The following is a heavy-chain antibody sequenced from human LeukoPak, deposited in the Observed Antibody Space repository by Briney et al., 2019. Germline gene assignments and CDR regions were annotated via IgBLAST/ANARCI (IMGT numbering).Heavy chain of an antibody. J-gene: IGHJ4*02. CDR1: GGSISSSNFY. D-gene: IGHD6-19*01. CDR2: IYYSGST. V-gene: IGHV4-39*01. Sequence: SETLSLTCTVSGGSISSSNFYWGWIRQPPGKGLEWIGSIYYSGSTYYNPSLKSRVTISVDTSKNQFSLMLSSVTAADTAVYYCARLEVAGINDYWGQGTLVTVSS. CDR3: ARLEVAGINDY.